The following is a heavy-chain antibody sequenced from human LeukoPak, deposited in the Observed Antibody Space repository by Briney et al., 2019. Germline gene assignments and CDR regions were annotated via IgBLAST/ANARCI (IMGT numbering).Heavy chain of an antibody. J-gene: IGHJ6*02. V-gene: IGHV5-51*01. CDR1: GYSFTSYW. D-gene: IGHD6-13*01. Sequence: GESLKISCKGSGYSFTSYWIGWVRRMPGKGLEGLGIIYPGDSVTRYSPAFQGQVTISADKSISTAYLQWSSLKASDTAMYYCARLAAAGMVLDGMDVWGQGTTVTVSS. CDR3: ARLAAAGMVLDGMDV. CDR2: IYPGDSVT.